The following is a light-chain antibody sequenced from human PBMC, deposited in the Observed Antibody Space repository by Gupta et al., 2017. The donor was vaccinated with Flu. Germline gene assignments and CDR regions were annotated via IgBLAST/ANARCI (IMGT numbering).Light chain of an antibody. CDR1: NSDIGSYNL. V-gene: IGLV2-23*02. J-gene: IGLJ2*01. CDR2: EVT. Sequence: ITISCTGTNSDIGSYNLVSWYQQHPGRAPKRISSEVTKRSSGVSNRFSGSKSGYTASLTISGLQAEDEADYHCCSYAGRHTFMVCGGGTKLTVL. CDR3: CSYAGRHTFMV.